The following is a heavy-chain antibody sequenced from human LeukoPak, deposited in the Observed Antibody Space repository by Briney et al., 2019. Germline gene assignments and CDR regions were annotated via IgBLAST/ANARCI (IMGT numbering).Heavy chain of an antibody. CDR1: GGTIGTYY. Sequence: SETLSLTCTVSGGTIGTYYWSWIRQPPGKGLEWIGCIYYSGSNYNPSLKSRVTMSVDTSKNQFSLELRSVTAADTAVYYCATRSYYDTSGVYGMDVWGQGTTVTVSS. J-gene: IGHJ6*02. CDR2: IYYSGS. V-gene: IGHV4-59*08. D-gene: IGHD3-22*01. CDR3: ATRSYYDTSGVYGMDV.